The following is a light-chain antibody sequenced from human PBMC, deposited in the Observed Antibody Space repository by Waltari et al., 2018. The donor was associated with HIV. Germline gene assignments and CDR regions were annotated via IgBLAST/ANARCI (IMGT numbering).Light chain of an antibody. J-gene: IGKJ4*01. CDR1: QSVSSY. Sequence: EIVLTQSPATLSLSPGERAPLSCRASQSVSSYLAWYQQKPDQAPRLLIYDASNRATGIPAMFSGSRSGTDLSLTISSLEPEDFAVYYCQQRSNWPPALTFGGGTKVEIK. CDR3: QQRSNWPPALT. CDR2: DAS. V-gene: IGKV3-11*01.